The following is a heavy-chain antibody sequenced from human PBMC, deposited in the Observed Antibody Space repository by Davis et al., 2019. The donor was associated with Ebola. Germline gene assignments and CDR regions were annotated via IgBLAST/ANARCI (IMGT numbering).Heavy chain of an antibody. CDR1: GFTFSSYG. D-gene: IGHD4-17*01. CDR2: IWYDGSNK. CDR3: ARDLTTVTTSWFDP. V-gene: IGHV3-33*01. J-gene: IGHJ5*02. Sequence: GGSLRLSCAASGFTFSSYGMHWVRQAPGKGLEWVSVIWYDGSNKYYADSVKGRFTISRDNAKNSLYLQMNSLRAEDTAVYYCARDLTTVTTSWFDPWGQGTLVTVSS.